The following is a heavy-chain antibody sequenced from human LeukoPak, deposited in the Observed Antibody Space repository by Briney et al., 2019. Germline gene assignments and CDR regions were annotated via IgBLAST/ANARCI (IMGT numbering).Heavy chain of an antibody. V-gene: IGHV3-48*03. D-gene: IGHD3-16*01. J-gene: IGHJ4*02. CDR1: GFMFSTYE. CDR2: ISYNGQRI. CDR3: ARDWAL. Sequence: GGSLRLSCAASGFMFSTYEMNWVRQAPGKGLEWLSYISYNGQRIFYADSVKGRFTISRDNAKNSLYLQMNSLRAEDTAVYYCARDWALWGQGTLVTVSP.